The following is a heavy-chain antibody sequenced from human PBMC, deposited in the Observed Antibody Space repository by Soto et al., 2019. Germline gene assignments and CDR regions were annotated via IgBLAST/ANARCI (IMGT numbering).Heavy chain of an antibody. CDR1: GYSFTSYW. Sequence: GESLKISCKGPGYSFTSYWISWVRQMPGKGLEWMGRIDPTDSYTNYSPSFQGHVTISVDKSISTAYLQWGSLKASDTAMYYCARRYCSSASCPRNYYAMYVWGQGTTVTVSS. V-gene: IGHV5-10-1*01. CDR3: ARRYCSSASCPRNYYAMYV. CDR2: IDPTDSYT. J-gene: IGHJ6*02. D-gene: IGHD2-2*01.